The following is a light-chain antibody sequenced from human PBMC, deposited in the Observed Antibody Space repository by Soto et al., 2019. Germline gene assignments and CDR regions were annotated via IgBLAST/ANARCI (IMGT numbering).Light chain of an antibody. V-gene: IGKV1-5*01. Sequence: DIQMTQSPSTLSASVGERVTITCRASQSVSNWLAWYQQKPGKAPNLLIYDVSSLESGVPSRFSGSCSGTEFILTISSLQPDDFATYYCQQYDSYSWTFGQGTKVEMK. J-gene: IGKJ1*01. CDR1: QSVSNW. CDR3: QQYDSYSWT. CDR2: DVS.